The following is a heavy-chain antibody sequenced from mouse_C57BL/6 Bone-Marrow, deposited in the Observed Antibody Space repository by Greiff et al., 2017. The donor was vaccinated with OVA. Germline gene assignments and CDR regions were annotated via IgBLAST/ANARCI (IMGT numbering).Heavy chain of an antibody. J-gene: IGHJ3*01. D-gene: IGHD2-3*01. V-gene: IGHV1-63*01. CDR2: IYPGGGYT. CDR3: ARSFDGYYLGFTY. CDR1: GYTFTNYW. Sequence: VKLQESGAELVRPGTSVKMSCKASGYTFTNYWIGWAKQRPGHGLEWIGDIYPGGGYTNYNEKFKGKATLTADKSSSTAYMQFSSLTSEDSAIYYCARSFDGYYLGFTYWGQGTLVTASA.